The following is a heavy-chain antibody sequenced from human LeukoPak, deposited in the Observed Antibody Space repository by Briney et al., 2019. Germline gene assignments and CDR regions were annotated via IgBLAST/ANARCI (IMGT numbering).Heavy chain of an antibody. V-gene: IGHV3-66*01. D-gene: IGHD5-12*01. Sequence: GESLTLLCAVSGFTVSSNYMRWLRQAPGKGLEWVIDIYSGGNTYYDNSVKGRFTISRDNSKNTLYLQMNSLRAGDTAVYYCARVRRGYSCYDREGYCFDYWGRGKLVIVS. CDR2: IYSGGNT. J-gene: IGHJ4*02. CDR1: GFTVSSNY. CDR3: ARVRRGYSCYDREGYCFDY.